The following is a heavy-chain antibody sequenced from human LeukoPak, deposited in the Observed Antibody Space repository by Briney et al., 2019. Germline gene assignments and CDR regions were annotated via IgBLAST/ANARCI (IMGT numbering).Heavy chain of an antibody. CDR2: INHSGST. V-gene: IGHV4-34*01. J-gene: IGHJ3*02. Sequence: SETLSLTCAVYGGSFSGYYWSWIRQPPGKGLEWIVEINHSGSTNYNPSLKSRVTISLDTSRNQFSLKLNSVTAADTAVYYCAESNGYGLIDIWGQGTMVTVSS. CDR3: AESNGYGLIDI. D-gene: IGHD3-10*01. CDR1: GGSFSGYY.